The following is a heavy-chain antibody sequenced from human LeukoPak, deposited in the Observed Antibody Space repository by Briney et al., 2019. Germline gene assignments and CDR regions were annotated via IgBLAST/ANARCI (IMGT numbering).Heavy chain of an antibody. CDR1: GYTFTSYA. V-gene: IGHV7-4-1*02. CDR2: MNTNTGNP. J-gene: IGHJ6*03. Sequence: ASVSVSCRASGYTFTSYAMNWVRQAPGQGLEWRGWMNTNTGNPTYAQGFTGRFVFSLDTSVSTAYLQISSLKAADTAVYYCARDLLDYYYIDVWGKGTTVTVSS. CDR3: ARDLLDYYYIDV.